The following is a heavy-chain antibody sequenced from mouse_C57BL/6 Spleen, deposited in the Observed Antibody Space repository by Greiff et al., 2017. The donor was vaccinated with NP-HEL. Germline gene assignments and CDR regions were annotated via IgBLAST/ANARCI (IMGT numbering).Heavy chain of an antibody. D-gene: IGHD4-1*01. J-gene: IGHJ2*01. CDR1: GFTFSDYG. V-gene: IGHV5-15*01. CDR2: ISNLAYSI. CDR3: ARHGTGFDY. Sequence: DVMLVESGGGLVQPGGSLKLSCAASGFTFSDYGMAWVRQAPRKGPEWVAFISNLAYSIYYADTVTGRFTISSENAKNTLYLEMSSLRSEDTAMYYCARHGTGFDYWGQGSTLTVSS.